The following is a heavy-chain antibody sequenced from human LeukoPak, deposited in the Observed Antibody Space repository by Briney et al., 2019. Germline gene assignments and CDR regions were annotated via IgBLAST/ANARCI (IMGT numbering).Heavy chain of an antibody. J-gene: IGHJ4*02. CDR1: GGSISSYY. CDR3: ARGSVDTAMVDY. D-gene: IGHD5-18*01. CDR2: IYTSGST. V-gene: IGHV4-4*07. Sequence: SETLSLTCTVSGGSISSYYWSWIRQPAGKGLEWIGRIYTSGSTNYNPSLKSRVTMSVDTSKNQFSLKLSTVTAADTAVYYCARGSVDTAMVDYWGQGTLVTVSS.